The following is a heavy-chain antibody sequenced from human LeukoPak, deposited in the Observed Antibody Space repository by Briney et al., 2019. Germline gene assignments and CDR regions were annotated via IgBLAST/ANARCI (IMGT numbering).Heavy chain of an antibody. J-gene: IGHJ6*03. V-gene: IGHV3-21*01. CDR3: ARAGEDIVVVPAAYYYYYYMDV. Sequence: GGSLRLSCAASGFTFSSYSMNWVRQAPGKGLEWVSSISSSSSYIYYADSVKGRFTISRDNAKNSLYLQMNSLRAEDAAVYYCARAGEDIVVVPAAYYYYYYMDVWGKGTTVTVSS. CDR1: GFTFSSYS. CDR2: ISSSSSYI. D-gene: IGHD2-2*01.